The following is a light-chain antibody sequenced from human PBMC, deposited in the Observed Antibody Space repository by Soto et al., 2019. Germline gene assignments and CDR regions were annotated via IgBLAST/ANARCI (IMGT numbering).Light chain of an antibody. CDR1: QSVSSSY. Sequence: EIVSTQSPGTLSLSPGERATLSCRASQSVSSSYLAWYQQKPGQAPRLLIYGASSRATGIPDRFSGSGSGTDFTLTISRLEPEDFAVYYCQQYAATPRTFGPGTKVDIK. CDR3: QQYAATPRT. V-gene: IGKV3-20*01. J-gene: IGKJ3*01. CDR2: GAS.